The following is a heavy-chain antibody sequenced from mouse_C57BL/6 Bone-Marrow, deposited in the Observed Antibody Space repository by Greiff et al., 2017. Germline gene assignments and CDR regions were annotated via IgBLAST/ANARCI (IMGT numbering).Heavy chain of an antibody. CDR2: ISDGGSYT. CDR3: ARGDPYYGRDYWYFDV. V-gene: IGHV5-4*01. CDR1: GFTFSSYA. J-gene: IGHJ1*03. Sequence: EVQLLESGGGLVKPGGSLKLSCAASGFTFSSYAMSWVRQTPGKRLEWVATISDGGSYTHYPDNVKGRITISRDNAKNNLYLQRSHLKSEDTAMYYWARGDPYYGRDYWYFDVWGTGTTVTVSA. D-gene: IGHD1-1*01.